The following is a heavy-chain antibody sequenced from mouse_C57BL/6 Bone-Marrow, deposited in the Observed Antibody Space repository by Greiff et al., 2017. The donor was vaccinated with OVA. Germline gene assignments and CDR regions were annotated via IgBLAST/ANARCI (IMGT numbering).Heavy chain of an antibody. CDR2: IYPGSGST. CDR1: GYTFTSYW. Sequence: VKLQQPGAELVKPGASVKMSCKASGYTFTSYWITWVKQRPGQGLEWIGDIYPGSGSTNYNEKFKSKATLTVDTSSSTAYMQLSSLTSEDSAVYYFARWYYGSSYDYWGQGTTLTVSS. CDR3: ARWYYGSSYDY. J-gene: IGHJ2*01. D-gene: IGHD1-1*01. V-gene: IGHV1-55*01.